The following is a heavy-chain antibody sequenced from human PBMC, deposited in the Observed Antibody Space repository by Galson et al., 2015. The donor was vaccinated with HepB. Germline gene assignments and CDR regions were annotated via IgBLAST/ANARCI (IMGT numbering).Heavy chain of an antibody. CDR3: ARDMAYCSSTSCYPLWYFDL. J-gene: IGHJ2*01. V-gene: IGHV3-30-3*01. Sequence: SLRLSCAASGFTFSSYAMHWVRQAPGEGLEWVAVISYDGSNKYYADSVKGRFTISRDNSKNTLYLQMNSLRAEDTAVYYCARDMAYCSSTSCYPLWYFDLWGRGTLVTVSS. CDR1: GFTFSSYA. D-gene: IGHD2-2*01. CDR2: ISYDGSNK.